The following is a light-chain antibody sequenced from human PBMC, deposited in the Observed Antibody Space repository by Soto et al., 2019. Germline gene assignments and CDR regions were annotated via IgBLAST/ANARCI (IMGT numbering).Light chain of an antibody. V-gene: IGKV3-11*01. Sequence: EIVLTQSRATLSLSPGERATLSCRASQSVTSYLAWYPQEPGQAPRLLIHRTSNTSTGITARFSGSGSGTDFTLTISGLETDYGGVYYGQQRNNWGNPCGQGTRLEIK. CDR2: RTS. J-gene: IGKJ5*01. CDR1: QSVTSY. CDR3: QQRNNWGNP.